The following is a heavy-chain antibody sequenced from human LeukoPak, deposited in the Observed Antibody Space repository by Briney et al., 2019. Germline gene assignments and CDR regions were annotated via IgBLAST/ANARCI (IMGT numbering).Heavy chain of an antibody. D-gene: IGHD3-16*01. CDR2: LRGDGST. V-gene: IGHV3-23*01. Sequence: GGSLRLSCVASGFTFSSYAMSWVRQAPARGLEWVASLRGDGSTFYADSVKGRFTLSRYESRNTVYLQLTYLRVEDTAVYYCAKASWVSSADAVLWGQGTPVTVSS. CDR1: GFTFSSYA. J-gene: IGHJ4*02. CDR3: AKASWVSSADAVL.